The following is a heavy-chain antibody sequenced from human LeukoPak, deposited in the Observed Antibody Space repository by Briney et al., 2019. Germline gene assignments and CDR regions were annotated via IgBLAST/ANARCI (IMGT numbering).Heavy chain of an antibody. CDR1: GYTFTSYD. J-gene: IGHJ4*02. CDR3: ARDLFALYDSSGYYYVTRALPLDY. CDR2: ISAYNGNT. V-gene: IGHV1-18*01. D-gene: IGHD3-22*01. Sequence: GASVKVSCKASGYTFTSYDINWVRQAPGQGLEWMGWISAYNGNTNYAQKLQGRVTMTTDTSTSTAYMELRSLRSDDTAVYYCARDLFALYDSSGYYYVTRALPLDYWGQGTLVTVSS.